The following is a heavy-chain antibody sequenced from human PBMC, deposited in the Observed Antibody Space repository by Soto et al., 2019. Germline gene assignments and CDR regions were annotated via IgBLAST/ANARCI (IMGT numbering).Heavy chain of an antibody. V-gene: IGHV3-30*18. CDR1: GFTFSSYG. J-gene: IGHJ4*02. Sequence: VQLVESGGGLVQPGGSLRLSCAASGFTFSSYGMHWVRQAPGKGLEWVAVISYDGSNKYYADSVKGRFTISRDNSKNTLYLQMNSLRAEDTAVYYCAKGWGYYYDSSGYYPVDWGQGTLVTVSS. CDR2: ISYDGSNK. D-gene: IGHD3-22*01. CDR3: AKGWGYYYDSSGYYPVD.